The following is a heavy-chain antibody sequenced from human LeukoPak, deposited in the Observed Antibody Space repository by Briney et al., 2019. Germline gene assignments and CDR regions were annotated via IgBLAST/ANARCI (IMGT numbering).Heavy chain of an antibody. CDR3: TKSITGTRYYFDY. D-gene: IGHD1-20*01. J-gene: IGHJ4*02. V-gene: IGHV3-53*01. CDR2: IYSGGST. Sequence: GGSLTLSCAASGISVSSNYMNWVRQAPGKGLEWVSVIYSGGSTYYADSVKGRFTISRDNSKNTLYLQMNSLRAEDTAVYYCTKSITGTRYYFDYWGQGTLVTVSS. CDR1: GISVSSNY.